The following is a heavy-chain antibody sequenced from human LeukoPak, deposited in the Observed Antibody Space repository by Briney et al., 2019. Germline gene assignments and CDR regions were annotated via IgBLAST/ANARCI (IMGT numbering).Heavy chain of an antibody. J-gene: IGHJ4*02. CDR3: VVTYGSGSYEGSFDY. CDR1: GGSSSSYY. D-gene: IGHD3-10*01. V-gene: IGHV4-4*07. Sequence: SETLSLTCTVSGGSSSSYYWSWIRQPAGKGLEWIGRIHTSGSTNYNPSLKSRVTMSVDTSKNQISLKLTSVAAADTAVYYCVVTYGSGSYEGSFDYWGQGTLVTVSS. CDR2: IHTSGST.